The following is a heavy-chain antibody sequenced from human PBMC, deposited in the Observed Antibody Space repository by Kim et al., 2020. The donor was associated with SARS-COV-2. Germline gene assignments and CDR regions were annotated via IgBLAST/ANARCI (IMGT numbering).Heavy chain of an antibody. Sequence: ASVKVSCKASGYTFTGYYMHWVRQAPGQGLEWMGWINPNSGGTNYAQKFQGRVTMTRDTSISTAYMELSRLRSDDTAVYYCAREELDTAMVSWFDPWGQGTLFTVSS. V-gene: IGHV1-2*02. CDR3: AREELDTAMVSWFDP. J-gene: IGHJ5*02. CDR1: GYTFTGYY. D-gene: IGHD5-18*01. CDR2: INPNSGGT.